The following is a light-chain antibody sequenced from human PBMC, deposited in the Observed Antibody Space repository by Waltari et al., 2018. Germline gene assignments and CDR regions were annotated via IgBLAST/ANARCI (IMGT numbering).Light chain of an antibody. Sequence: QSALTQPPSVSGSPGQSVTISCSGTCSDVGCENRVSWYQQPPGTAPKLIIYDVRNRPSGVSLRFSGSRSGNTASLTSSGLQAEDEAAYYCSSYTANTRFFGGGTKLTVL. J-gene: IGLJ2*01. CDR3: SSYTANTRF. V-gene: IGLV2-18*02. CDR1: CSDVGCENR. CDR2: DVR.